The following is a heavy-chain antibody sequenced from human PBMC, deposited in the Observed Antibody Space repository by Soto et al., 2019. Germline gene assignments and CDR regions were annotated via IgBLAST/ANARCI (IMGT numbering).Heavy chain of an antibody. CDR2: ISGYNINT. CDR3: ARERRWEPLLY. V-gene: IGHV1-18*01. Sequence: QVRLVQSGPEVKKPGASVRVSCKASGYTFANYGITWVRQTSGQGLEWLGWISGYNINTHYAQKFEDRVTLTTDKSTSTVYMELRSLKSDGTAIYFCARERRWEPLLYWGQGTLVTVSP. CDR1: GYTFANYG. J-gene: IGHJ4*02. D-gene: IGHD1-26*01.